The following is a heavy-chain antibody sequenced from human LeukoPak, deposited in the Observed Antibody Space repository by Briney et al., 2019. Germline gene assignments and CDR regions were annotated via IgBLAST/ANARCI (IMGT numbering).Heavy chain of an antibody. CDR3: AKASNYGSGSYYPRGVDY. D-gene: IGHD3-10*01. V-gene: IGHV3-23*01. J-gene: IGHJ4*02. CDR2: ISGSGGST. CDR1: GFTFSSYA. Sequence: GGSLRLSCAASGFTFSSYAMSWVRQAPGKGLEWVSAISGSGGSTYYADSVKGRFTISRDNSKNTLYLQMNSLRAEDTAVYYCAKASNYGSGSYYPRGVDYWGQGTLVTVSS.